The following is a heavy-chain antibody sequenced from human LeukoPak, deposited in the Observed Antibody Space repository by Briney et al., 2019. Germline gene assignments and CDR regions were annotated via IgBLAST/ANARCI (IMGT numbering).Heavy chain of an antibody. V-gene: IGHV1-18*01. CDR1: GYTFTSYG. Sequence: GASVKVSCKASGYTFTSYGISWVRQAPGQGLEWTGWISAYYGNTNYAQKLQGRVTLTTDTSTSTAYMELRSLTSDDTAVYFCARADDISPRYYYGMDVWGPGTTVSVSS. D-gene: IGHD3-9*01. CDR3: ARADDISPRYYYGMDV. CDR2: ISAYYGNT. J-gene: IGHJ6*02.